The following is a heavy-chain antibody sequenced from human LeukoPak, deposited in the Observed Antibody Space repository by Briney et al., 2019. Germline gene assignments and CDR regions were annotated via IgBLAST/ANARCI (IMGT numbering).Heavy chain of an antibody. CDR2: FDPEDFET. D-gene: IGHD1-1*01. Sequence: ASVKVSCKVSGYIXSELSVHGVRQAPGKGLEWMGGFDPEDFETVYAQKFQGRVTLTEDRATDTAYMELSRLRSEDTAVYCGTTAGAENYNGMDVWGQGTAVTVSS. CDR3: TTAGAENYNGMDV. J-gene: IGHJ6*02. CDR1: GYIXSELS. V-gene: IGHV1-24*01.